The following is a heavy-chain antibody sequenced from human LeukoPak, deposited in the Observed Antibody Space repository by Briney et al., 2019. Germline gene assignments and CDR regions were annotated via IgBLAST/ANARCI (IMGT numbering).Heavy chain of an antibody. V-gene: IGHV1-2*02. CDR1: GYTFTGYY. J-gene: IGHJ4*02. D-gene: IGHD4-17*01. CDR2: INPNSGGT. CDR3: ARARVGEVFDY. Sequence: GASVKVSCKASGYTFTGYYTHWVRQAPGQGLEWMGWINPNSGGTNYAQKFQGRVTMTRDTSISTAYMELSRLKSDDTAVYYCARARVGEVFDYWGQGTLVTVSS.